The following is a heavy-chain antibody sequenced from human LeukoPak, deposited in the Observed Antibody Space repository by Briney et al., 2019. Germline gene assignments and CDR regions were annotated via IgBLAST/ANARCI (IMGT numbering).Heavy chain of an antibody. J-gene: IGHJ4*02. D-gene: IGHD2-15*01. CDR3: STGGGTHDY. CDR1: GLTFNNAW. CDR2: IRSRSAGGIT. Sequence: GGSLRLSCAASGLTFNNAWMSWVRQAPGKGLEWVGYIRSRSAGGITDYGAPVKGRFTISGDDSKNTLYLQMNSLKTEDTAVYYCSTGGGTHDYWGQGTLVTVSS. V-gene: IGHV3-15*01.